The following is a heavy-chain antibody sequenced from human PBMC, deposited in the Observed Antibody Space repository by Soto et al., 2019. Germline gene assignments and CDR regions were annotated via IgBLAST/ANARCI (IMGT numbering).Heavy chain of an antibody. V-gene: IGHV3-30-3*01. Sequence: QVQLVESGGGVVQPGRSLRLSCAASGFTFSNYAMHWVRQAPGKGLDWVAVVSFDGSNSYYADSVKGRFTISRDNSKNTLFLQMNSLRPEDTAVYFCARPIVPAIQNHPYYYYGLDVWGPGTTVTVSS. CDR3: ARPIVPAIQNHPYYYYGLDV. D-gene: IGHD2-2*01. J-gene: IGHJ6*02. CDR2: VSFDGSNS. CDR1: GFTFSNYA.